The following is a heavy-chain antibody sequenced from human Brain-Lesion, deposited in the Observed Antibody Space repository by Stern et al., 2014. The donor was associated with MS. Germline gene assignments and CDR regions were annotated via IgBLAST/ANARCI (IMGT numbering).Heavy chain of an antibody. CDR2: IFNSGST. CDR1: GGSISSGGYY. Sequence: MQLVESGPGLVKPSQTLSLSCTVSGGSISSGGYYWSWIRQPAGKGLEWIGRIFNSGSTSYNPSLKSRVTISIDTSKNQFSLRLNSMPAADTAVYYCARGRVVPGFQYYATDVWGQGTTVIVSS. CDR3: ARGRVVPGFQYYATDV. J-gene: IGHJ6*02. D-gene: IGHD2-2*01. V-gene: IGHV4-61*02.